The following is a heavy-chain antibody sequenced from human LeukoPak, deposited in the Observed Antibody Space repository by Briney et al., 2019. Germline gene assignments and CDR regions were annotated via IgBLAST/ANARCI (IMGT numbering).Heavy chain of an antibody. J-gene: IGHJ4*02. D-gene: IGHD2-21*02. CDR3: AKDGTGCGGDCYSDY. CDR2: ITSSSGNT. Sequence: GGSLRLSCAASGFTFDSYGMSWVRQAPGKGLEWVSAITSSSGNTYYADSVKGRFTISRDNSKNTLFLQMNSLRAEDTAVYYCAKDGTGCGGDCYSDYWGQGTLVTASS. V-gene: IGHV3-23*01. CDR1: GFTFDSYG.